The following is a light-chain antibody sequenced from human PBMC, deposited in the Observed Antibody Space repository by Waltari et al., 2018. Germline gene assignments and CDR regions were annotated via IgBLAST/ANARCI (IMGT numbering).Light chain of an antibody. CDR1: SLRRFY. CDR2: GKT. V-gene: IGLV3-19*01. Sequence: SSELTQDPALSVALGQTVRITCQGDSLRRFYASWYQQKPGQAPVLVFYGKTNRPSGTPARLSGSSSGNTASLTITGAQAEDEADYYCNSRDSGGNYVLFGGGTKVTVL. CDR3: NSRDSGGNYVL. J-gene: IGLJ2*01.